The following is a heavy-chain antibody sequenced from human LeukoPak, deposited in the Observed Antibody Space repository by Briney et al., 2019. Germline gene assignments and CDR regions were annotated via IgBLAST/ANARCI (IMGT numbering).Heavy chain of an antibody. V-gene: IGHV1-3*01. Sequence: GASVKVSCKASGYTFTSYAMHWVRQAPGQRLEWMGWINAGNGNTKYSQKFQGRVTITRDTSASTAYMELSSLRSEGTAVYYCAREEQGILTGYYGFDYWGQGTLVTVSS. J-gene: IGHJ4*02. CDR1: GYTFTSYA. D-gene: IGHD3-9*01. CDR2: INAGNGNT. CDR3: AREEQGILTGYYGFDY.